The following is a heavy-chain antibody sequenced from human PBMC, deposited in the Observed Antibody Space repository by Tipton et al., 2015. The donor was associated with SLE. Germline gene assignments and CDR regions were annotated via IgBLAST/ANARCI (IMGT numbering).Heavy chain of an antibody. Sequence: TLSLTCTVSGGSISSYYWSWIRQPPGKGLEWIGYIYYSGSTNYNPSLKSRVTISVDTSKNQFSLKLSSVTAADTAVYYCAREDCGGDCYLAYWGQGTLVTVSS. D-gene: IGHD2-21*01. CDR3: AREDCGGDCYLAY. CDR2: IYYSGST. CDR1: GGSISSYY. J-gene: IGHJ4*02. V-gene: IGHV4-59*12.